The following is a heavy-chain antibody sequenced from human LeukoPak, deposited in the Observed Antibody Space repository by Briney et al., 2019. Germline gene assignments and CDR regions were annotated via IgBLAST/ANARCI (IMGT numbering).Heavy chain of an antibody. V-gene: IGHV3-73*01. CDR1: GFTVSDPA. CDR2: IRSKANSYAT. Sequence: GGSLRLSCAAPGFTVSDPAIHWVRQASGKGLEWVGRIRSKANSYATEYAASVKGRFSISRDDSKNTAYLQMKSLKTEDTAVYYCAEMSNDYWGQGTLVTVSS. CDR3: AEMSNDY. D-gene: IGHD5/OR15-5a*01. J-gene: IGHJ4*02.